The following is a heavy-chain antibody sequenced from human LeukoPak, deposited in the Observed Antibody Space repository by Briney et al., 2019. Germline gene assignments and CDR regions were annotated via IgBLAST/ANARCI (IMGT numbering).Heavy chain of an antibody. D-gene: IGHD2/OR15-2a*01. J-gene: IGHJ4*02. CDR2: ISRNGGST. CDR1: GFTFSSFA. Sequence: GSLRLSCSASGFTFSSFAMHWVRQAPGKGLEYVAAISRNGGSTYYADSVKGRFTISRDNSKNTLYLQMSSLRAEDTAVYLCVKDLRSDFMGVLSRYLSYWGQGTLVTVSS. V-gene: IGHV3-64D*09. CDR3: VKDLRSDFMGVLSRYLSY.